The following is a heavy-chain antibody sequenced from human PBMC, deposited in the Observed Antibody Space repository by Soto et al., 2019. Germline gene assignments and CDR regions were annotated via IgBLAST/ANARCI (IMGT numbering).Heavy chain of an antibody. Sequence: GASVKVSCKASGYTFTSYGISWVRQAPGQGLEWMGWISAYNGNTNYAQKLQGRVTMTTDTSTSTAYMELRSLRSDDTAVYYCARLEYYDFWSGYYTGPSYGMDVWGQGTTVTVSS. V-gene: IGHV1-18*01. CDR3: ARLEYYDFWSGYYTGPSYGMDV. CDR1: GYTFTSYG. J-gene: IGHJ6*02. D-gene: IGHD3-3*01. CDR2: ISAYNGNT.